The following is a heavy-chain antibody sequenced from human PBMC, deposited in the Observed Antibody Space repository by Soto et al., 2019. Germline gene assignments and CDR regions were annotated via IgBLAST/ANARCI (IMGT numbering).Heavy chain of an antibody. CDR3: ARLGNSGYSYYYYGMDV. V-gene: IGHV4-39*01. CDR1: GGSISSSSYY. Sequence: SSETLSLTCTVSGGSISSSSYYWGWIRQPPGKGLEWIGSIYYSGSTFYNPSLKSRVTISVDTSKNQFSLKLSSVTAADTAVYYCARLGNSGYSYYYYGMDVWGQGTTVTVSS. J-gene: IGHJ6*02. CDR2: IYYSGST. D-gene: IGHD3-22*01.